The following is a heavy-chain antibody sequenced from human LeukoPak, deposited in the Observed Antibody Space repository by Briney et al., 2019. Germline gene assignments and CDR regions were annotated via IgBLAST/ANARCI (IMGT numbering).Heavy chain of an antibody. CDR3: AXXVSGRITIFGVVINHYYYMDV. CDR2: IYPGXXXX. CDR1: GYSFTSYW. J-gene: IGHJ6*03. V-gene: IGHV5-51*01. Sequence: GESLKISCKGSGYSFTSYWXXXXXXXXXXXXEXXGXIYPGXXXXRYSPXFQGQVTIXADKSXSTAYLQWSSLKASDTAMYYCAXXVSGRITIFGVVINHYYYMDVWGKGTTVTVSS. D-gene: IGHD3-3*01.